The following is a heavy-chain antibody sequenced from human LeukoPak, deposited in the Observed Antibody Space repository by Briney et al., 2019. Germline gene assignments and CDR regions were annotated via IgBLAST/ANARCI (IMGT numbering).Heavy chain of an antibody. CDR3: ARVRSSGWYGLRY. J-gene: IGHJ4*02. CDR1: GGSFSGYY. Sequence: SETLSLTCAVYGGSFSGYYWSWIRQPPGKGLEWIGEINHSGSTNYNPSLKSRVTISVDTSKNQFPLKLSSVTAADTAVYYCARVRSSGWYGLRYWGQGTLVTVSS. V-gene: IGHV4-34*01. CDR2: INHSGST. D-gene: IGHD6-19*01.